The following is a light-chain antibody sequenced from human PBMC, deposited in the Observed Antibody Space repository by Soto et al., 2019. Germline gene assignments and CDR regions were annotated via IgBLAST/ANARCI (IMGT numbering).Light chain of an antibody. CDR1: QSVSSK. Sequence: EIVMTQSPATLSVSPGERATLSCRASQSVSSKLAWYQQKPGQAPRLLIYAASTRATGIPARFSGSGSGTEFTLTLTSLQSEDFAVYYCQQYSNWPPYTFGQGTKLESK. V-gene: IGKV3-15*01. CDR3: QQYSNWPPYT. J-gene: IGKJ2*01. CDR2: AAS.